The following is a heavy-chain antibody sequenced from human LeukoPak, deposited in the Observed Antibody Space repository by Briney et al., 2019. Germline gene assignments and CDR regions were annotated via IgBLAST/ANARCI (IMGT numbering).Heavy chain of an antibody. Sequence: PGGSLRLSCAASGFTFSSYSMNWVRQAPGKGLEWVSYISSSSSTIYYADSVKGRFTISRDNSKNTLYLQMNSLRAEDTAVYYCARDSHFCSSTSCYALYFDYWGQGTLVTVSS. D-gene: IGHD2-2*01. CDR2: ISSSSSTI. CDR1: GFTFSSYS. V-gene: IGHV3-48*01. J-gene: IGHJ4*02. CDR3: ARDSHFCSSTSCYALYFDY.